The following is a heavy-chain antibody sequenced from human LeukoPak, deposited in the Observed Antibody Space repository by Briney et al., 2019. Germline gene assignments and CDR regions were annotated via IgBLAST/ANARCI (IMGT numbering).Heavy chain of an antibody. CDR1: GYSFTSYW. J-gene: IGHJ4*02. CDR3: ARLLSGAVAGDF. D-gene: IGHD6-19*01. Sequence: GESLKISCKTSGYSFTSYWITWVRQMPGKGLEWVGRVDASDSHTNYSPSFQGHVTISTDRSISTSYLQWSGLRASDTAIYYCARLLSGAVAGDFWGQGTLVTVSS. V-gene: IGHV5-10-1*01. CDR2: VDASDSHT.